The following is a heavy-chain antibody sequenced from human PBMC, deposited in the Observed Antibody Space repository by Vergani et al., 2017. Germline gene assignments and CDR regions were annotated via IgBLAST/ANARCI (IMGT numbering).Heavy chain of an antibody. V-gene: IGHV3-30*18. CDR2: ISYAGSNK. D-gene: IGHD6-19*01. CDR3: ANSPSPPRIAVAGTILK. J-gene: IGHJ4*02. CDR1: GFTFSSYG. Sequence: QVQLVESGGGVVQPGRSLRLSCAASGFTFSSYGMHWVRQAPGKGLEWVAVISYAGSNKYYADSVKGRFTISRDNSKNTLYLQMNSLRAEDTAVYYCANSPSPPRIAVAGTILKWGQGTLVTVSS.